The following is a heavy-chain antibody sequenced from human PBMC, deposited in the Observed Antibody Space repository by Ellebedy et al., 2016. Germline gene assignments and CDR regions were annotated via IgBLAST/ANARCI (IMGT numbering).Heavy chain of an antibody. Sequence: GGSLRLSCAASGFTFSSYSMNWVRQAPGKGLEWVSYISSSSSTIYYADSVKGRFTISRDNSKNTLYLQMNSLRAEDTAVYYCAKASSVYGKVGAVYYFDYWGQGTLVTVSS. J-gene: IGHJ4*02. CDR2: ISSSSSTI. CDR1: GFTFSSYS. D-gene: IGHD3-16*02. V-gene: IGHV3-48*01. CDR3: AKASSVYGKVGAVYYFDY.